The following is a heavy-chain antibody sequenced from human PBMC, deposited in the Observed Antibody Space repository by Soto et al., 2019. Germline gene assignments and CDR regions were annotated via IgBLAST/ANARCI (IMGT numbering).Heavy chain of an antibody. J-gene: IGHJ6*02. CDR1: GFTFSSYA. D-gene: IGHD2-2*01. CDR2: ISYDGSNK. CDR3: ARDYCSSTSCYGYYYYGMDV. V-gene: IGHV3-30-3*01. Sequence: GGSLRLSCAASGFTFSSYAMHWVRQAPGKGLEWVAVISYDGSNKYYADSVKGRFTISRDNSKNTLYLQMNSLRAKDTAVYYCARDYCSSTSCYGYYYYGMDVWGQGTTVTVSS.